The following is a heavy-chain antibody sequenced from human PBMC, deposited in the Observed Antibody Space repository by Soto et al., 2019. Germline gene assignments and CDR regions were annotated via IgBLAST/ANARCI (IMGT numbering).Heavy chain of an antibody. D-gene: IGHD4-17*01. Sequence: PGGSLRLSCAASGFTFSSYAMSWVRQAPGKGLEWVSLISWDGGSTYYADSVKGRFTISRDNSKNSLYLQMNSLRTEDTALYYCAKDIAYGGNSENYYGMDVWGQGTTVTVSS. J-gene: IGHJ6*02. CDR1: GFTFSSYA. CDR2: ISWDGGST. V-gene: IGHV3-43*01. CDR3: AKDIAYGGNSENYYGMDV.